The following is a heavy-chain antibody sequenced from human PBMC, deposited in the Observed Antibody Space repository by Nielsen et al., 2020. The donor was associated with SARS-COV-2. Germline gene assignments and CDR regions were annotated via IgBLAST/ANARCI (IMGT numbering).Heavy chain of an antibody. Sequence: GSLRLSCTVSGGSISSYYWSWIRQPPGKGLEWIGYIYYSGSTNYNPSLKSRVTISVDTSKNQFSLKLSSVTAADTAVYYCARGPRYNWNPGTLDYWGQGTLVTVSS. D-gene: IGHD1-20*01. CDR3: ARGPRYNWNPGTLDY. J-gene: IGHJ4*02. CDR1: GGSISSYY. V-gene: IGHV4-59*01. CDR2: IYYSGST.